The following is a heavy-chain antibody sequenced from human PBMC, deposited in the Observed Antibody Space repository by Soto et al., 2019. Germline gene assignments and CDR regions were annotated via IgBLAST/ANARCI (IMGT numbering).Heavy chain of an antibody. D-gene: IGHD3-3*01. V-gene: IGHV2-5*02. CDR1: GFSLSTSGAA. CDR2: IYWDGDK. CDR3: AHRATMTIFGLIIANGIWFDP. J-gene: IGHJ5*02. Sequence: QINLIESGPTLVNPTQTLTLPCTFSGFSLSTSGAAVGWVRQPPGRALEWLALIYWDGDKRYNASLGNRLTITKDTSMNQVVLTLTNVDPADTATYYCAHRATMTIFGLIIANGIWFDPWGQGTRVIVSS.